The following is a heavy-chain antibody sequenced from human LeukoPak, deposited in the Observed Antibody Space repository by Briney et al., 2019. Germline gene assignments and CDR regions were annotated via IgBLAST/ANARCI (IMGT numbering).Heavy chain of an antibody. CDR3: TRAKGDYVWGSYRPYYFDY. CDR1: GGSISSYY. CDR2: IYYSGST. V-gene: IGHV4-59*01. Sequence: PSETLSLTCTVSGGSISSYYWSWIRQPPGKGLEWIGYIYYSGSTNYNPSLESRVTISVDTSKNQFSLKLSSVTAVDTAGYYCTRAKGDYVWGSYRPYYFDYWGQGTLVTVSS. J-gene: IGHJ4*02. D-gene: IGHD3-16*02.